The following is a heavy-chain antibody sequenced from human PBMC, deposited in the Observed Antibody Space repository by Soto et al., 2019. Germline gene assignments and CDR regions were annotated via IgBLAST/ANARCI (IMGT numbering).Heavy chain of an antibody. V-gene: IGHV4-59*12. Sequence: PSETLSLTCTVSGGSIRSYCWTWIRQPPGEGLEWIGCICNSGSTYYNPSLKSRVTISVDTSKNQFSLKLSSVTAADTAVYYCARDLVVTAAQWYAFDIWGQGTMVTVSS. CDR2: ICNSGST. CDR3: ARDLVVTAAQWYAFDI. J-gene: IGHJ3*02. CDR1: GGSIRSYC. D-gene: IGHD2-2*01.